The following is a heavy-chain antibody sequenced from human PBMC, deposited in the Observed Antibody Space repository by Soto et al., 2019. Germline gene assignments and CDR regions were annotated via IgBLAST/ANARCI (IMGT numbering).Heavy chain of an antibody. Sequence: LPCTVSNCSIISGGYSWSLIRQTPGKGLEWIGYIYPTGKTYYNPSLKNRATLSIDTSQNQFSLQLTSVTAADTAVYYCARAPPGPAPRWGVWGHGTTVTVSS. J-gene: IGHJ6*02. CDR1: NCSIISGGYS. CDR2: IYPTGKT. V-gene: IGHV4-30-2*01. D-gene: IGHD3-16*01. CDR3: ARAPPGPAPRWGV.